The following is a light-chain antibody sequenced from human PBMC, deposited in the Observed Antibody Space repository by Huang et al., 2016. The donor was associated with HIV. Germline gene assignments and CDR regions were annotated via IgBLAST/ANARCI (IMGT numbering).Light chain of an antibody. CDR2: GAY. V-gene: IGKV3-15*01. J-gene: IGKJ2*01. Sequence: EIVITQSPVTLSVSPGERATLYCRASQNIDSNLSWYQQKSGQAPRLLIYGAYTRATGIPARFSGSGSGTEFTLTISRLQSEDFVVYYCQRYNGWPPYTFGQGTKLEIK. CDR1: QNIDSN. CDR3: QRYNGWPPYT.